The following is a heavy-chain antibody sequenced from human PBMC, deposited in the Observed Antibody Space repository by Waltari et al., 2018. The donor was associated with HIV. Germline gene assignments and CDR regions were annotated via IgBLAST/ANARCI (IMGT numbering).Heavy chain of an antibody. CDR2: IYGGGSR. CDR1: GFTVSSNY. Sequence: EVQLVESGGGLVQPGGSLRLSCAASGFTVSSNYMSWVRQAPGKGLEWVSVIYGGGSRYYADAVKGTFTISRDNSKNTLYLQMNSLRAEDTAVYYCASIAYCGGDCYPRGMDVWGQGTTVTVSS. J-gene: IGHJ6*02. CDR3: ASIAYCGGDCYPRGMDV. V-gene: IGHV3-66*01. D-gene: IGHD2-21*02.